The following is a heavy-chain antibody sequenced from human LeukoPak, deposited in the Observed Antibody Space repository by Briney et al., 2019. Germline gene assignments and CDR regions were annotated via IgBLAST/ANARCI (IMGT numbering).Heavy chain of an antibody. Sequence: GGSLRLSCAASGFTFSGFAMHWVRQAPGKGLEWVAVISYDGSNKYSADYVKGRFTISRDNSKNTLYLQMNSLRAEDTAVYYCAKDSTRDIVVVVASFNWFDPWGQGTLVTVSS. CDR1: GFTFSGFA. V-gene: IGHV3-30*04. CDR3: AKDSTRDIVVVVASFNWFDP. D-gene: IGHD2-15*01. J-gene: IGHJ5*02. CDR2: ISYDGSNK.